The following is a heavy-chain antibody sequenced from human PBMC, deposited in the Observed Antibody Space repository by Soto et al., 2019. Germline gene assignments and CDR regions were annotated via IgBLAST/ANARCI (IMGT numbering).Heavy chain of an antibody. D-gene: IGHD3-10*01. CDR3: ARHVTLRWFGELLLDY. Sequence: PGGSLRLSCAASGFTFSSYAMHWVRQAPGKGLEWVAVISYDGSNKYYADSVKGRFTISRDNSKNTLYLQMNSLRAEDTAVYYCARHVTLRWFGELLLDYWGQGTLVTVSS. CDR2: ISYDGSNK. V-gene: IGHV3-30-3*01. J-gene: IGHJ4*02. CDR1: GFTFSSYA.